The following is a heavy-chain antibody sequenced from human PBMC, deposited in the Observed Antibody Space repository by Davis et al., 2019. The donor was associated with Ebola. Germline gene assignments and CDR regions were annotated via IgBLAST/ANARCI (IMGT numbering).Heavy chain of an antibody. J-gene: IGHJ6*02. CDR3: ARQPYSSSWYNYYGMDV. V-gene: IGHV4-4*02. CDR1: GGSISSSNW. CDR2: IYHSGST. Sequence: MPSETLSLTCAVSGGSISSSNWWSWVRQPPGKGLEWIGEIYHSGSTNYNPSLKSRVTISVDKSKNQFSLKLSSVTAADTAVYYCARQPYSSSWYNYYGMDVWGQGTTVTVSS. D-gene: IGHD6-13*01.